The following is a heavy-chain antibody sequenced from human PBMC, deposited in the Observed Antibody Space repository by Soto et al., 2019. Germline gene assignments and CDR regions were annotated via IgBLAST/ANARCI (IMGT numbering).Heavy chain of an antibody. CDR2: ITDTGGDT. Sequence: GGSLRRSCVASGFTFGSRAMSLVRQAPGEGLECVSTITDTGGDTKYADSVRGRFTISRDNSKNTLYLQMSSLRAEDSAVYYCARGSNDSYPGSRIFDFWGRGALVTVSS. V-gene: IGHV3-23*01. CDR1: GFTFGSRA. D-gene: IGHD3-10*01. J-gene: IGHJ4*02. CDR3: ARGSNDSYPGSRIFDF.